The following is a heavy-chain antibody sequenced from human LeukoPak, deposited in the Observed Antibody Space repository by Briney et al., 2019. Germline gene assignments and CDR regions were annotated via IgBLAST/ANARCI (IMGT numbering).Heavy chain of an antibody. J-gene: IGHJ3*02. CDR1: GFTFSSYD. V-gene: IGHV3-13*04. CDR2: IGTAGDT. CDR3: ARGRGWGTFDI. D-gene: IGHD3-10*01. Sequence: SGGSLRLSCAASGFTFSSYDMHWVRQGTGKGLEWVSAIGTAGDTYHPGSVKGRFTTSRENAKNSLYLQMNSLRVGDTAVYYCARGRGWGTFDIWGQGTMVTVSS.